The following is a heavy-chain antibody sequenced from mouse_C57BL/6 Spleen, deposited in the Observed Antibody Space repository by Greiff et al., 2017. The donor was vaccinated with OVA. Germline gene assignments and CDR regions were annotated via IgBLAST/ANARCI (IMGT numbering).Heavy chain of an antibody. D-gene: IGHD1-1*01. J-gene: IGHJ2*01. Sequence: EVQLQQSGPELVKPGASVKISCKASGYTFTDYYMNWVKQSHGKSLEWIGDINPNNGGTSYNQKLKGKATLTVDKSSSTAYMELRSLTSEDAAVDYCARSITTVVVPDYWGQGTTLTVSS. CDR1: GYTFTDYY. V-gene: IGHV1-26*01. CDR2: INPNNGGT. CDR3: ARSITTVVVPDY.